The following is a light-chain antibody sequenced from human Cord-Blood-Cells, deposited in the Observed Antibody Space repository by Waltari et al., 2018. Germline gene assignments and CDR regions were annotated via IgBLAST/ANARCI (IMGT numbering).Light chain of an antibody. J-gene: IGKJ4*01. CDR3: QQYYSTPLT. CDR1: QSVLYSSNNKNY. V-gene: IGKV4-1*01. Sequence: DIVMTQSPDSLAVSLGERATINCKSSQSVLYSSNNKNYLAWYQQKQGQPPELLIYWSSTRESGVPDRVSGSGSGTDFTLSISSLQAEDVAVYYCQQYYSTPLTFGGGTKVEIK. CDR2: WSS.